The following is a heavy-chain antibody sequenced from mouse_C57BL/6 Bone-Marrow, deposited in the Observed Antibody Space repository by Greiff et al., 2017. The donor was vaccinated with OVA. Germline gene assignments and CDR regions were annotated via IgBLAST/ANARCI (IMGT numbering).Heavy chain of an antibody. J-gene: IGHJ2*01. CDR1: GYTFTSYY. Sequence: QVQLQQSGPELVKPGASVKLSCKASGYTFTSYYINWVKQRPGQGLEWIGWIYPRDGSTKYNEKFKGKATLTVDTSSSTAYMKLNSLTSEDSAVYVCARDYGRDYWGQGTALTVSS. D-gene: IGHD1-1*01. CDR2: IYPRDGST. V-gene: IGHV1-85*01. CDR3: ARDYGRDY.